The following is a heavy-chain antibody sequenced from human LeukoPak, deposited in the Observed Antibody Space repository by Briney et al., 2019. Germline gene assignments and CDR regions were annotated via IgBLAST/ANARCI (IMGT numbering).Heavy chain of an antibody. V-gene: IGHV3-33*01. J-gene: IGHJ3*02. CDR1: GFTFSSYG. CDR3: ARDRLPPLGAFDI. Sequence: GGSLRLSCAASGFTFSSYGMHWVRQAPGKGLEWVAVIWYDGSNKYYADSVKGRFTISRDNSKNTLYLQMNSLRAEDTAVYHCARDRLPPLGAFDIWGQGTMVTVSS. D-gene: IGHD3-16*01. CDR2: IWYDGSNK.